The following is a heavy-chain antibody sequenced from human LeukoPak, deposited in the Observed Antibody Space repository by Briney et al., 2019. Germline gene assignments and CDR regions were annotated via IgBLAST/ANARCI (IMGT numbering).Heavy chain of an antibody. V-gene: IGHV3-23*01. CDR3: AKDGPTAIPSWFDP. J-gene: IGHJ5*02. D-gene: IGHD2-21*02. CDR1: GFTFNNYA. CDR2: ISSSGGST. Sequence: GGSLRLSCAASGFTFNNYAMSWVRQAPGRGLEWVSLISSSGGSTYYPGSVKGRFTISRDNSKNTLYLQMNSLRAEDTAIYYCAKDGPTAIPSWFDPWGQGTLVTVSS.